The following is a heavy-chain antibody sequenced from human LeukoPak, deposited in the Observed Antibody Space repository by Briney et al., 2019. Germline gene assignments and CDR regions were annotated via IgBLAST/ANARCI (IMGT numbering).Heavy chain of an antibody. J-gene: IGHJ4*02. CDR3: AKTRGSGWPSSLDY. D-gene: IGHD6-19*01. V-gene: IGHV3-23*01. Sequence: GSLRRYCAGSGFTFSSYAMSWVRQAPGKGLEWVSAISGSGGSTYYADSVKGRFTISRDNSKNTLYLQMNSLRAEDTAVYYCAKTRGSGWPSSLDYWGQGTLVTVSS. CDR2: ISGSGGST. CDR1: GFTFSSYA.